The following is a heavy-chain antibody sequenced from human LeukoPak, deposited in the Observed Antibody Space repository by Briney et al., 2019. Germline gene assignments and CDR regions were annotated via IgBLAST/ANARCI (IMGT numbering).Heavy chain of an antibody. D-gene: IGHD3-22*01. J-gene: IGHJ3*02. CDR3: ARSRSGSFDI. Sequence: QPGGSLRLTCAPSGFNFSPYWMHWVRQAPGKGLVWVSCVYGDGSTTTYADSVRGRFTISRDNAKNTLYLQMNSLRAEDTALYYCARSRSGSFDIWDQGTMVTVSS. V-gene: IGHV3-74*01. CDR1: GFNFSPYW. CDR2: VYGDGSTT.